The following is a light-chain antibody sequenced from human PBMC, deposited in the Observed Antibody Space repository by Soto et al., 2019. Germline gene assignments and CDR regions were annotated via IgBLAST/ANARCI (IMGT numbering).Light chain of an antibody. Sequence: NVLAQSPGTLSSAPGERGTLSCRASQTVTSSYLAWYQQEPGQAPRLLIYGASSRATGIPDRFSGSGSGTDFTLTISRLEPEDFAVYYCQQYGSSPRTFGQGTKVDIK. J-gene: IGKJ1*01. CDR1: QTVTSSY. V-gene: IGKV3-20*01. CDR2: GAS. CDR3: QQYGSSPRT.